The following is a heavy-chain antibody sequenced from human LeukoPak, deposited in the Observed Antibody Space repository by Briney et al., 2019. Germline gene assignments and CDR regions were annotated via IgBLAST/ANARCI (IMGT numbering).Heavy chain of an antibody. J-gene: IGHJ5*02. CDR3: APRIRGDIVVVPAAPGWFDP. CDR1: GFTFSSHG. V-gene: IGHV3-30*02. CDR2: IRYDGSNK. D-gene: IGHD2-2*01. Sequence: GGSLRLSCVASGFTFSSHGMHWVRQAPGKGLEWVAFIRYDGSNKYYADSVKGRFTISRDNSKNTLYLQMNSLRAEDTAVYYCAPRIRGDIVVVPAAPGWFDPWGQGTLVTVSS.